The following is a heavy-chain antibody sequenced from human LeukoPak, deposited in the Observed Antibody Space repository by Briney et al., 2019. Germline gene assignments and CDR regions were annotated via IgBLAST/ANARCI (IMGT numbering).Heavy chain of an antibody. D-gene: IGHD1-14*01. Sequence: SETLSLTCAVYGGSFSGYYWSWIRQRPGKGLEWIGEINHSGSTNYNPSLKSRATISVDTSKNQFSLKLSSVTAADTAVYYCARGTRTFDPWGQGTLVTVSS. V-gene: IGHV4-34*01. CDR2: INHSGST. CDR3: ARGTRTFDP. J-gene: IGHJ5*02. CDR1: GGSFSGYY.